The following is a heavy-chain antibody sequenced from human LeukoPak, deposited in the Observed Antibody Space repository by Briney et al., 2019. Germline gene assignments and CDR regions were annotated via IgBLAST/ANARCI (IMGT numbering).Heavy chain of an antibody. D-gene: IGHD3-10*01. J-gene: IGHJ4*02. Sequence: SETLSLTXAVYGGSFSGYYWSWIRQPPGKGLEWIGEINHSGSTNYNPSLKSRVTISVDTSKNQFSLKLSSVTAADTAVYYCARHGPTSGGSGSYYPFDSWGQGILVTVSS. CDR3: ARHGPTSGGSGSYYPFDS. V-gene: IGHV4-34*01. CDR1: GGSFSGYY. CDR2: INHSGST.